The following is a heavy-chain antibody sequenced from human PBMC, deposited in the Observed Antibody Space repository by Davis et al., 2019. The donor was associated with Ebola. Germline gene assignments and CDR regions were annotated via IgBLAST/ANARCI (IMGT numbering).Heavy chain of an antibody. J-gene: IGHJ5*02. CDR3: ARDRAEFPNWLDP. Sequence: AASVKVSCKASGYTFSAYYIHWVRQAPGQGLEWMGRINPHSGDTNYGQKFQGRVTMTRATSISTAYMDLGRLRYDDTAMYYCARDRAEFPNWLDPWGQGTLVTVSS. D-gene: IGHD3-10*01. CDR1: GYTFSAYY. V-gene: IGHV1-2*06. CDR2: INPHSGDT.